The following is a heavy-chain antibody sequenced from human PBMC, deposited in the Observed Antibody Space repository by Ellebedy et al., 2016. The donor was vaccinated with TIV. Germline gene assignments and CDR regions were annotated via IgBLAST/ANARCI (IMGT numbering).Heavy chain of an antibody. Sequence: AASVKVSCKASGYSLTSNGISWVRQAPGQGLEWMGWIGAYNGNTNYAQKFQGRVTMTTDTSTSTVYMDLRSLRSDDTAVYYCARGLWFWELDVWGQGTTVTVSS. D-gene: IGHD3-10*01. CDR3: ARGLWFWELDV. J-gene: IGHJ6*02. CDR2: IGAYNGNT. CDR1: GYSLTSNG. V-gene: IGHV1-18*01.